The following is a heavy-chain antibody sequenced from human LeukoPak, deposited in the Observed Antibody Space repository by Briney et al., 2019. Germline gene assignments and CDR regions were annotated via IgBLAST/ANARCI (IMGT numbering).Heavy chain of an antibody. CDR1: GFTFSNYG. J-gene: IGHJ6*03. CDR3: ARSGIKMVRGVIIKSPYHMDV. D-gene: IGHD3-10*01. CDR2: ISGGGSAT. V-gene: IGHV3-21*01. Sequence: GGTLRLSCAASGFTFSNYGMNWVRQAPGKGLEWISTISGGGSATYYADSVKDRFTISRDDAKNSLSLQMNSLRAEDTAVYYCARSGIKMVRGVIIKSPYHMDVWGKGTTVTVSS.